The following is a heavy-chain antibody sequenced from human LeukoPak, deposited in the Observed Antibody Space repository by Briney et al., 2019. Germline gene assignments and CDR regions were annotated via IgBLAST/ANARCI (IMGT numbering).Heavy chain of an antibody. Sequence: GGSLRLSCVASGFTFSTYWMSWVRQAPGKGLEWVANINEDERAKYYVDSVMGRFTISRDNAKNSLYLQMNSLRAEDTAVYYCARPYYGSADYWGQGTLVTVSS. V-gene: IGHV3-7*03. J-gene: IGHJ4*02. CDR3: ARPYYGSADY. CDR1: GFTFSTYW. D-gene: IGHD3-10*01. CDR2: INEDERAK.